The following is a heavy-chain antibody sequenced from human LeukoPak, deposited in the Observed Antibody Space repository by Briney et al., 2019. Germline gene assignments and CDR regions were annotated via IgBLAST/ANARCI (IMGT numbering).Heavy chain of an antibody. CDR2: IIPIFGTA. CDR3: ARGTPPHYYGDLDY. Sequence: GASVKVSCKASGGTFSSYAISWVRQAPRQGLEWMGGIIPIFGTANYAQKFQGRVTITADKSTSTAYMELSSLRSEDTAVYYCARGTPPHYYGDLDYWGQGTLVTVSS. CDR1: GGTFSSYA. V-gene: IGHV1-69*06. D-gene: IGHD4-17*01. J-gene: IGHJ4*02.